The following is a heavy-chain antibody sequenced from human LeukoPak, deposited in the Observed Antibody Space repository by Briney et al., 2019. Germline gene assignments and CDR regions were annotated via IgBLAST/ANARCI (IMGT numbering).Heavy chain of an antibody. Sequence: ASVKVSCKASGYTFTSYDINWVRQATGQGLEWMGWMNPNTGNTGYAQKLQGRVTMTTDTSTSTDYMELRSLRSDDTAVYYCARDIKLRTDAFDIWGQGTMVTVSS. J-gene: IGHJ3*02. V-gene: IGHV1-8*01. CDR1: GYTFTSYD. D-gene: IGHD1-14*01. CDR2: MNPNTGNT. CDR3: ARDIKLRTDAFDI.